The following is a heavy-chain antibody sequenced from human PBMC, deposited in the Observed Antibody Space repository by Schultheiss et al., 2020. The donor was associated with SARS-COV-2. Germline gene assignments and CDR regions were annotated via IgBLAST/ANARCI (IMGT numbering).Heavy chain of an antibody. CDR1: GFTFSSYG. CDR3: ARSIAVTGGAFDI. Sequence: GGSLRLSCAASGFTFSSYGMHWVRQAPGKGLEWVSAISGSGGSTYYADSVKGRFTISRDNSKNTLYLQMNSLRAEDTAVYYCARSIAVTGGAFDIWGQGTVVTGSS. CDR2: ISGSGGST. D-gene: IGHD6-6*01. J-gene: IGHJ3*02. V-gene: IGHV3-23*01.